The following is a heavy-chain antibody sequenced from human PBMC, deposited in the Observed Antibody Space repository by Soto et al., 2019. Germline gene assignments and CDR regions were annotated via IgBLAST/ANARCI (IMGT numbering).Heavy chain of an antibody. CDR2: IKSKTDGGTT. Sequence: PGGSLRLSCAASGFTFSNAWMNWVRQAPGKGLEWVGRIKSKTDGGTTDYAAPVKGRFTISRDDSKNTLYLQMNSLKTEDTAVNYCTTGWSGYYYYYYGMDVWGQGTTVTVSS. V-gene: IGHV3-15*07. D-gene: IGHD3-3*01. CDR3: TTGWSGYYYYYYGMDV. CDR1: GFTFSNAW. J-gene: IGHJ6*02.